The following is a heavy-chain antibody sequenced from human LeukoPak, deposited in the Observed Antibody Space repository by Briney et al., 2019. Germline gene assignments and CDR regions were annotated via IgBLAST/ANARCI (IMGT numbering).Heavy chain of an antibody. CDR2: INPNSGGT. V-gene: IGHV1-2*02. D-gene: IGHD6-19*01. CDR3: ASNPTGYSSGWYVPAFDY. J-gene: IGHJ4*02. CDR1: GYTFTGYY. Sequence: EASVKVSCKASGYTFTGYYMHWVRQAPGQGLERMGWINPNSGGTNYAQKFQGRVTMTRDTSISTAYMELSRLRSDDTAVYYCASNPTGYSSGWYVPAFDYWGQGTLVTVSS.